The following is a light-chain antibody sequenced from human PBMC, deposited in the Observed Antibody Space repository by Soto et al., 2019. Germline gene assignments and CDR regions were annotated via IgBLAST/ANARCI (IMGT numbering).Light chain of an antibody. V-gene: IGKV3-15*01. CDR1: QTVNSD. CDR2: GAY. J-gene: IGKJ1*01. Sequence: DIVLTQSPVTLSASPGESATLSCRASQTVNSDLAWYQQKTGQAPRLLIYGAYIRAVGIPARFSGSGSGADFTLTIRSLQTEDFALYFCQQYNDWPRTFGQGTKVDIK. CDR3: QQYNDWPRT.